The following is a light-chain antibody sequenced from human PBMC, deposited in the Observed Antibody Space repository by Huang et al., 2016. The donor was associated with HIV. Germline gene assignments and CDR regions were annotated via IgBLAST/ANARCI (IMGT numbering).Light chain of an antibody. J-gene: IGKJ4*01. CDR2: GAS. CDR1: QSVSSN. Sequence: EIVMTQSPATLSVSPGERATLSCRASQSVSSNLAWYQQKPGQAPRLLIYGASTRATGIPARFSGSGSGTEFTLTISSLQSEDFALYYCQQYYKWPLTFGGGTKVEIK. CDR3: QQYYKWPLT. V-gene: IGKV3-15*01.